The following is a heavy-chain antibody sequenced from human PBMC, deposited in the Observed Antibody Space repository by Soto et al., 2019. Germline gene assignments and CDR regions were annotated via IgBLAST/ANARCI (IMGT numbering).Heavy chain of an antibody. CDR3: VKDRMAYNSVWDPFDI. CDR1: GFTFSNAW. V-gene: IGHV3-15*01. CDR2: IKSKTDGGTT. Sequence: PGGSLRLSCAASGFTFSNAWMSWVRQAPGKGLEWVGRIKSKTDGGTTDYAAPVKGRFTISRDDSKNMVFLQMNSLKIEDTAVYYCVKDRMAYNSVWDPFDIWGQGTMVTVSS. J-gene: IGHJ3*02. D-gene: IGHD1-20*01.